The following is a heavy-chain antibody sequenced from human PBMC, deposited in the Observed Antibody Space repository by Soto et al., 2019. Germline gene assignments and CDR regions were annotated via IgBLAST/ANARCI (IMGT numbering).Heavy chain of an antibody. CDR1: GYTFTSYG. D-gene: IGHD2-2*01. Sequence: QVQLVQSGAEVKKPGASVKVSCKASGYTFTSYGISWVRQAPGQGLEWMGWISAYNGNTNYAQKLQGRVTMTTDTSTSTAYMALRSLRSDDTAVYYCASRDYCSSTSCLSPYYMDVWGKGTTVTVSS. CDR3: ASRDYCSSTSCLSPYYMDV. V-gene: IGHV1-18*01. J-gene: IGHJ6*03. CDR2: ISAYNGNT.